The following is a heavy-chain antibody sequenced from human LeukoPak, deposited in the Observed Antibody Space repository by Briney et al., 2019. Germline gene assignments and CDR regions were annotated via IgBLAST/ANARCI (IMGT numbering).Heavy chain of an antibody. Sequence: GGSLRLSCAASGFTFSDYNMRWIRQAPGKGLEWVSSISRSGSTKYYADSVKGRFTISRDNAKNSLFLQMNSLRAEDTAVYYCARDRRSRYNWNYVISDTFDYWGQGTLVTVSS. D-gene: IGHD1-7*01. V-gene: IGHV3-11*01. CDR2: ISRSGSTK. CDR1: GFTFSDYN. J-gene: IGHJ4*02. CDR3: ARDRRSRYNWNYVISDTFDY.